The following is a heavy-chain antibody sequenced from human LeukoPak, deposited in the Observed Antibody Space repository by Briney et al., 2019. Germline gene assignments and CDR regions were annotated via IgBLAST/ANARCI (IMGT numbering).Heavy chain of an antibody. J-gene: IGHJ1*01. CDR1: GDSISSGGYY. V-gene: IGHV4-31*03. D-gene: IGHD1-26*01. CDR3: ARGGSNSYFQH. Sequence: PSQTLSLTCTVSGDSISSGGYYWSWIRQHPGKGLEWIGYIYYSGSTYYNPSLKSRVFIAVDTFENQFSLKLRSVTAADTAVYYCARGGSNSYFQHWGQGTLVTVSS. CDR2: IYYSGST.